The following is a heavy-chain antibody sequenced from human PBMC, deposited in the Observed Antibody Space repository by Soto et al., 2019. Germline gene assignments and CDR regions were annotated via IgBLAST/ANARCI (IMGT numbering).Heavy chain of an antibody. V-gene: IGHV4-39*01. Sequence: QLQLQESGPGLVKPSETLSLTCTVSGGSISSSSYYWGWIRQPPGKGLEWIGSIYYSGSTYYNPSLKSRVTISVDTSKNQFSLKLSSVTAADTAVYYCARHRAARLGYYYYMDVWGKGTTVTVSS. CDR1: GGSISSSSYY. CDR3: ARHRAARLGYYYYMDV. CDR2: IYYSGST. D-gene: IGHD3-16*01. J-gene: IGHJ6*03.